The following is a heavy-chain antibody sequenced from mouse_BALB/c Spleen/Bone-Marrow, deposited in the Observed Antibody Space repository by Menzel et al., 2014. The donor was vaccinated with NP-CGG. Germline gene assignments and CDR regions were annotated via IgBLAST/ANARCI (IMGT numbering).Heavy chain of an antibody. CDR2: IDPSTGRT. D-gene: IGHD2-2*01. CDR1: GYTFTSYW. CDR3: ARINGYDY. Sequence: QVQLQQSGAELVKPGASVKLSCKASGYTFTSYWMHWVKQRPGQGLEWIGEIDPSTGRTDYNKKFKSQATLTVDKSSSTAYMHLSSLTSEDSAVYCCARINGYDYWGQGTTLTASS. J-gene: IGHJ2*01. V-gene: IGHV1S81*02.